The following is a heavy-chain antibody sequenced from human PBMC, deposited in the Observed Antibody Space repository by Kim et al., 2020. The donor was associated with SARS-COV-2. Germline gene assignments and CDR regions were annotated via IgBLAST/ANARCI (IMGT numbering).Heavy chain of an antibody. V-gene: IGHV4-4*02. CDR2: IYHSGST. CDR1: GGSISSSNW. D-gene: IGHD6-19*01. Sequence: SETLSLTCAVSGGSISSSNWWSWVRQPPGKGLEWIGEIYHSGSTNYNPSLKSRVTISVDNSKNQFSLKLSSVTAADTAVYYCARAYSSGWYGGYYYGMDVWGQGTTVTVSS. CDR3: ARAYSSGWYGGYYYGMDV. J-gene: IGHJ6*02.